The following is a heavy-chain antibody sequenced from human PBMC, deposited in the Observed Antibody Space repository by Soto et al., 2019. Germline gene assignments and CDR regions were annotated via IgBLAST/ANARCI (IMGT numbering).Heavy chain of an antibody. D-gene: IGHD3-10*01. V-gene: IGHV2-5*02. J-gene: IGHJ6*02. CDR3: AHRFRKGNYPYYYHGMDV. CDR2: IYWDDDK. CDR1: GFSLSTSGVG. Sequence: QITLKESGLTLVKPTQTLTLTCTFSGFSLSTSGVGVGWIRQPPGKALEWLALIYWDDDKRYSPSLKSRLTITKDTSKNQVVLTMTNMDPVDTATYYCAHRFRKGNYPYYYHGMDVWGQGTTVTVSS.